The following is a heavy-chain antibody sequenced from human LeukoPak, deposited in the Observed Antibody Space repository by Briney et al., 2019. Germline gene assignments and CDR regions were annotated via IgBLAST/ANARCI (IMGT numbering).Heavy chain of an antibody. D-gene: IGHD5-24*01. CDR1: GFTFSSYA. V-gene: IGHV3-30*04. CDR3: ARDRDPPYYYYGMDV. Sequence: GGSLRPSCAASGFTFSSYAMHWVRQAPGKGLEWVAVISYDGSNKYYADSVKGRFTISRDNSKNTLYLQMNSLRAEDTAVYYCARDRDPPYYYYGMDVWGQGTTVTVSS. J-gene: IGHJ6*02. CDR2: ISYDGSNK.